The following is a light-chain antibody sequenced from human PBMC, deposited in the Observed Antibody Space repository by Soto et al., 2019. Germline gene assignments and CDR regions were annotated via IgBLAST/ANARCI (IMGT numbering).Light chain of an antibody. CDR1: QNISNY. CDR3: QQRSNWPRT. CDR2: DVS. V-gene: IGKV3-11*01. J-gene: IGKJ1*01. Sequence: IVLTQSPATLSLYPGKRATLSCRASQNISNYLIWYQQKPGQAPRLLIYDVSNRAAGIPARFSGSGSGKDFTLTISSRELDDVAVYFFQQRSNWPRTFGQGTKVEIQ.